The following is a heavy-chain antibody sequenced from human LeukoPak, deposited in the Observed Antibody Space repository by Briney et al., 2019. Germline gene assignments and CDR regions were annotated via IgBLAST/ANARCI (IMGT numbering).Heavy chain of an antibody. J-gene: IGHJ3*02. D-gene: IGHD5-12*01. CDR1: GFTFSSYS. CDR3: ARDGSGYDGAFDI. Sequence: GGSLRLSCAASGFTFSSYSMNWVRQAPGKGLEWVSSISSSSSYIYYADSVKGRFTISRDNAKNSLYLQMNSLRAEDTAVYYCARDGSGYDGAFDIWGQGTMVTVSS. V-gene: IGHV3-21*01. CDR2: ISSSSSYI.